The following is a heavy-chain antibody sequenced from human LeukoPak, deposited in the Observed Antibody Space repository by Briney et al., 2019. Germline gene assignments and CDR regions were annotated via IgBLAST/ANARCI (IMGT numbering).Heavy chain of an antibody. CDR2: ISYSGST. CDR1: GGSIGSYY. D-gene: IGHD5-12*01. V-gene: IGHV4-59*01. J-gene: IGHJ5*02. Sequence: SETLSLTCTVAGGSIGSYYWSWIRQPPGKGLEWIGHISYSGSTNYNPSLKSRVTISVDTSKNQFSLKLSSVTAADTAVYYCARGGSGYALNWFDPWGQGTLVTVSS. CDR3: ARGGSGYALNWFDP.